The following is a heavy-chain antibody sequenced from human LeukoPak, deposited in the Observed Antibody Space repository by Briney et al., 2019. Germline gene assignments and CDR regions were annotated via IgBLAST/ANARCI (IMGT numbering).Heavy chain of an antibody. D-gene: IGHD3-3*01. V-gene: IGHV3-30*02. Sequence: GGSLRLSSAASGFTFSSYGMHWVRQAPGKGLEWAAFVRYDGSNKYYADSVKGRFTISRDNSKNTLYLQMNSLRAEDTAVYYCAKGFWSGYYSGAFDIWGQGTMVTVSS. CDR1: GFTFSSYG. CDR2: VRYDGSNK. CDR3: AKGFWSGYYSGAFDI. J-gene: IGHJ3*02.